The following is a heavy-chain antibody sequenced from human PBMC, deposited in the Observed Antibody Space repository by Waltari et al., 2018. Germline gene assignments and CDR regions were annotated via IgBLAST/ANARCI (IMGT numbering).Heavy chain of an antibody. D-gene: IGHD3-3*01. CDR1: GASLDNTTHY. CDR2: ISYNRTT. J-gene: IGHJ4*02. Sequence: QLQLQESGPQLVKPSETLSLTCTVSGASLDNTTHYWGWVRQPPGTGLGWIGSISYNRTTSDNPALKSRMTISADTSKTPFSLRLSSVTAADTAVYYCARHINFWSGYYFDSWGQGTLVTVSS. CDR3: ARHINFWSGYYFDS. V-gene: IGHV4-39*01.